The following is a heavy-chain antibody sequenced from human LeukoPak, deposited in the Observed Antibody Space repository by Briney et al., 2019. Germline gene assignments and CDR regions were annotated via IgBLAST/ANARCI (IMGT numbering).Heavy chain of an antibody. Sequence: GESLKISCKGSGYSFTGYWIGWVRQMPGKGLEWMGIIYPGDSDTRYSPSFQGQVTISADKSISTAYLQWSSLKASDTAMYYCARLRPRSSSWFHYYYGMDVWGQGTTVTVSS. V-gene: IGHV5-51*01. CDR1: GYSFTGYW. J-gene: IGHJ6*02. CDR2: IYPGDSDT. CDR3: ARLRPRSSSWFHYYYGMDV. D-gene: IGHD6-13*01.